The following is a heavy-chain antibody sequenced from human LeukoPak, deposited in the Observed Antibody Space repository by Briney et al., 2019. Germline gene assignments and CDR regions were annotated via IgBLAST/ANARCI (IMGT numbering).Heavy chain of an antibody. CDR3: AKRDLRGYYDSSGYYPNWYFDL. D-gene: IGHD3-22*01. Sequence: GGSLRLSCAASGFTFSSYVMSWVRQAPGKGLEWVSAISGSGGSTYYADSVKGRFTISRDNSKNTLYLQMNSLRAEDTAVYYCAKRDLRGYYDSSGYYPNWYFDLWGRGTLVTVSS. CDR1: GFTFSSYV. J-gene: IGHJ2*01. V-gene: IGHV3-23*01. CDR2: ISGSGGST.